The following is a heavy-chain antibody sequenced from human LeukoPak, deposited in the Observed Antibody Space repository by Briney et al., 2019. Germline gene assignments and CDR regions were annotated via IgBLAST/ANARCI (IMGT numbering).Heavy chain of an antibody. J-gene: IGHJ4*02. CDR3: AKKYGVTVYGSGLNYFDY. V-gene: IGHV3-23*01. CDR1: GFTFSSYA. CDR2: IGGSGSRT. Sequence: GVSLRLSCAASGFTFSSYAMSWVRQAPGKSLEWVSGIGGSGSRTYYADSVKGRFTISRDNSKNTLYLQMNSLRAEDTAIYYCAKKYGVTVYGSGLNYFDYWGQGTLVTVSS. D-gene: IGHD6-19*01.